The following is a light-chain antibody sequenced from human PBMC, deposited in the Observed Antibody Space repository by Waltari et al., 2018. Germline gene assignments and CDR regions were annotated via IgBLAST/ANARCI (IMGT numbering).Light chain of an antibody. J-gene: IGKJ2*01. CDR2: SAS. Sequence: DIQLTQSPSFLSASVGDKITITCRASQAISTYLAWYQQKPGKGPSLLIYSASTLQSGVPSRFSGGGSGTEFTLTISSLQPEDVASYYCQQYNNYPRTFGQGTKLEI. V-gene: IGKV1-9*01. CDR1: QAISTY. CDR3: QQYNNYPRT.